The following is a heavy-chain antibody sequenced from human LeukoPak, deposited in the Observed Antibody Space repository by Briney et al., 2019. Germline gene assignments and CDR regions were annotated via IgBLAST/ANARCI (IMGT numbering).Heavy chain of an antibody. Sequence: SETLSLTCTVSGASISRYYWSWLRQPPGKGLEWIGNIFYSGSTYYSPSLRSRVTISLDTSRNQFSLKLNSVTAADTAVYYCAKSNGYGLVDIWGQGTMVTVSS. J-gene: IGHJ3*02. V-gene: IGHV4-59*12. CDR2: IFYSGST. CDR3: AKSNGYGLVDI. CDR1: GASISRYY. D-gene: IGHD3-10*01.